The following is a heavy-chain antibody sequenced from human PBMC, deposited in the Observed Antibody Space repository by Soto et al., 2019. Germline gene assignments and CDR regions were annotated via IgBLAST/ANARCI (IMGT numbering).Heavy chain of an antibody. J-gene: IGHJ4*02. CDR1: GGTFSSYA. CDR2: IIPIFGTA. CDR3: ANLTYYYDSSGYPKPEYYFDY. Sequence: GASVKVSCKASGGTFSSYAISWVRQAPGQGLEWMGGIIPIFGTANYAQKFQGRVTITADESTSTAYMELSSLRSEDTAVYYCANLTYYYDSSGYPKPEYYFDYRGQGTLVTVSS. V-gene: IGHV1-69*13. D-gene: IGHD3-22*01.